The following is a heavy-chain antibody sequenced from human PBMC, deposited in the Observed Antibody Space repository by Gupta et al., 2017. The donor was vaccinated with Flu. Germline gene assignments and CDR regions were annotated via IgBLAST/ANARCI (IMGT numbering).Heavy chain of an antibody. D-gene: IGHD2-21*01. V-gene: IGHV3-23*01. J-gene: IGHJ6*03. CDR3: AKDHGVIYYYYYMDV. CDR2: GGST. Sequence: GGSTYYADSVKGRFTISRDNSKNTLYLQMNSLRAEDTAVYYCAKDHGVIYYYYYMDVWGKGTTVTVSS.